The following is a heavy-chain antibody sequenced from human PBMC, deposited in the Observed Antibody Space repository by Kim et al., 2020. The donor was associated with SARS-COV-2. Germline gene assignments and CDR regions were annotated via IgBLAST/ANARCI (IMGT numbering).Heavy chain of an antibody. CDR3: ASSVVTRGAFDI. CDR2: IYKGDNR. V-gene: IGHV3-53*01. D-gene: IGHD3-22*01. Sequence: GGSLRLSCAASGFTVSSYFMVWVRQAPGKGLESVSAIYKGDNRFYTDSVRGRFTISEDISRNTVSLQMNSLTADDTALYYCASSVVTRGAFDIWGQGTMVTVSS. CDR1: GFTVSSYF. J-gene: IGHJ3*02.